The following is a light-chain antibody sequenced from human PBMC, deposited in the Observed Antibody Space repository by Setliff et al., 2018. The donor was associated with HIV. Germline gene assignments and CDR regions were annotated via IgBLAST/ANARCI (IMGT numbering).Light chain of an antibody. CDR1: SSDAGVYNF. Sequence: QSALTQPRSVSGSPGQSVTIACTGTSSDAGVYNFVSWYQLHPGKAPKLIIYDVTTPPSGVPDRFSGSKSANAASLTISGLQAEDEADYYCCSSAGTYASFFVFGTGTKVTVL. CDR2: DVT. CDR3: CSSAGTYASFFV. J-gene: IGLJ1*01. V-gene: IGLV2-11*01.